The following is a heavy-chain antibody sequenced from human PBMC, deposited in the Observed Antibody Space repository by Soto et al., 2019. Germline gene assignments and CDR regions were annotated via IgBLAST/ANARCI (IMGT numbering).Heavy chain of an antibody. CDR2: LNPESGDT. CDR1: GYTFNNYD. V-gene: IGHV1-8*01. Sequence: ASVKVSCKASGYTFNNYDINWVRQATGQGLEWMGWLNPESGDTGYAQKFQGRVTMTRNTSISTAYMEVSSLRSEDTALYYCARGLHLRFLAGSSLGIWGQGTMVTVSS. J-gene: IGHJ3*02. D-gene: IGHD3-3*01. CDR3: ARGLHLRFLAGSSLGI.